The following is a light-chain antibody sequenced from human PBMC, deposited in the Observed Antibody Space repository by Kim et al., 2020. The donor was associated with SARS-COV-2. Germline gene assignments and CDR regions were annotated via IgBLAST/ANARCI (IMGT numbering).Light chain of an antibody. Sequence: DIQMTQSPSSLSASVGDRVTITCRASQGITNSLAWFQQKPGKVPNRLIYAASSLESGVPSRFSGTGSGTEFTLTISSLQPEDFATYYCLQHNSAPFTFGPGTKVDIK. J-gene: IGKJ3*01. CDR3: LQHNSAPFT. V-gene: IGKV1-17*03. CDR2: AAS. CDR1: QGITNS.